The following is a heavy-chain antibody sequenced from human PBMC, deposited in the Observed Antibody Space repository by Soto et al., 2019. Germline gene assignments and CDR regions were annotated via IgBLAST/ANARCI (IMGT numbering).Heavy chain of an antibody. Sequence: EVQLVESGGGLVQPGGSLRLSCAASGFTFSSYRMSWVRQAPGKGLEWVANIKQDGSEKYYVDSVKGRFTISRDNAKNALYLQMNSLRAEDTAMYYCARVVVVAATNWFDPWGQGTLVTVSS. CDR1: GFTFSSYR. J-gene: IGHJ5*02. CDR2: IKQDGSEK. CDR3: ARVVVVAATNWFDP. D-gene: IGHD2-15*01. V-gene: IGHV3-7*01.